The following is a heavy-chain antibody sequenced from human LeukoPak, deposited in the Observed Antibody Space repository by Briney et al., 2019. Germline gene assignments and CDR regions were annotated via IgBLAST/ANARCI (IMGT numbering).Heavy chain of an antibody. CDR1: GGSISSSSYY. Sequence: PSETLSLTCTVSGGSISSSSYYWGWIRQPPGKGLEWIGSIYYSGSTYYNPSLKSRVTISVDTSKNQFSPKLSSVTAADTAVYYCAIVVVVAAKHWFDPWGQGTLVTVSS. J-gene: IGHJ5*02. V-gene: IGHV4-39*01. CDR3: AIVVVVAAKHWFDP. CDR2: IYYSGST. D-gene: IGHD2-15*01.